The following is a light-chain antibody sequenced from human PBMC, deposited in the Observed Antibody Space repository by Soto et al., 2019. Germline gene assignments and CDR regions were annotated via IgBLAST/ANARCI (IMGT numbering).Light chain of an antibody. CDR3: QQYNSYSSLT. J-gene: IGKJ4*01. V-gene: IGKV1-5*01. CDR1: QSISTW. Sequence: IRMTKSPSSLSAYVGDTVTITCRASQSISTWLAWYQQKPGKAPKLLIYDASSLQSGVPSRFSGSGSGTEFTLTISSLQPDDFATYYCQQYNSYSSLTSGGGTMVAIK. CDR2: DAS.